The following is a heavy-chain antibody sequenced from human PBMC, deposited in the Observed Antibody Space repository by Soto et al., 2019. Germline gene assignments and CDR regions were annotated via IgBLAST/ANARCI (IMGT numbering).Heavy chain of an antibody. D-gene: IGHD3-22*01. CDR1: GYSFTSYW. CDR2: IYPGDSDT. CDR3: ARLRDYYDSSGYYQEWAVYDAFDI. V-gene: IGHV5-51*01. Sequence: LGESLKISCKGSGYSFTSYWIGWVRQMPGKGLEWMGIIYPGDSDTRYSPSFQGQVTISADKSISTAYLQWSSLKASDTAMYYCARLRDYYDSSGYYQEWAVYDAFDIWGQGTMVTVSS. J-gene: IGHJ3*02.